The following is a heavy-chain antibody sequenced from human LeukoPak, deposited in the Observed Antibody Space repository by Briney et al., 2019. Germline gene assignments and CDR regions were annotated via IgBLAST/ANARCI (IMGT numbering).Heavy chain of an antibody. D-gene: IGHD6-13*01. CDR1: GYTFGDYA. V-gene: IGHV3-49*04. CDR3: TRDGYSL. Sequence: GGSLRLYCTASGYTFGDYAMSWVRQAPGKGLEWVGFSRSKIYGGTTEYAASVKGRFTISRDDSKSIAYLQMNSLKTEDTAVYYCTRDGYSLWGQGTLVTVS. J-gene: IGHJ4*02. CDR2: SRSKIYGGTT.